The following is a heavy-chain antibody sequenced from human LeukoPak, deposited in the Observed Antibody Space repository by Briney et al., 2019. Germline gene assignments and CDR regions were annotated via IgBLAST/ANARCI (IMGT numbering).Heavy chain of an antibody. Sequence: GGSLRLSCAASGFTFSSYAMSWVRQAPGKGLEWVSAISGSGGSTYYADSVKGRFTISRDNSKDTLYLQMNSLRAEDTAVYYCAKDRRAYGSGSYDPRFGYFDYWGQGTLVTVSS. CDR2: ISGSGGST. D-gene: IGHD3-10*01. CDR3: AKDRRAYGSGSYDPRFGYFDY. CDR1: GFTFSSYA. V-gene: IGHV3-23*01. J-gene: IGHJ4*02.